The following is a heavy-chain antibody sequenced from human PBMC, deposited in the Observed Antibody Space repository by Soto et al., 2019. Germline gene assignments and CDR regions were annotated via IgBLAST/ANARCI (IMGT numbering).Heavy chain of an antibody. CDR3: ARLVADSSWYHYGLDV. CDR2: IFSNNER. J-gene: IGHJ6*02. D-gene: IGHD6-13*01. V-gene: IGHV2-26*01. Sequence: DLEWVALIFSNNERSYSTSLQSRLSISDDTSKSQVVLTMTNVDPVDTATYFCARLVADSSWYHYGLDVWGQGTTVTVS.